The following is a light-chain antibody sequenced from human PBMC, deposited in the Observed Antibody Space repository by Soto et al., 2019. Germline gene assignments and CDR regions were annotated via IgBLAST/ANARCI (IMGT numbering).Light chain of an antibody. Sequence: QSVLTQPASVSGSPGQSITISCTGTSSDIGSYNLVSWYQQHPGNAPKFMIYEVSKRPSGVSNRFSGSKSGNTASLTISGLQAEDEADYYCCSYAGSSILVFGGGTQLTVL. CDR1: SSDIGSYNL. V-gene: IGLV2-23*02. J-gene: IGLJ2*01. CDR3: CSYAGSSILV. CDR2: EVS.